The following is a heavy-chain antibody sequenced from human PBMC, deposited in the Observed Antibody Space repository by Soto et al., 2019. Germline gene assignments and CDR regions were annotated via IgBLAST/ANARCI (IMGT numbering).Heavy chain of an antibody. CDR2: ILPIANTA. V-gene: IGHV1-69*01. CDR1: GDTFSTYA. CDR3: ARGFSSSWGYFHY. Sequence: QVRLVQSGAEVKKPGSSVKVSCDASGDTFSTYAISWVRQAPGQGLEWMGGILPIANTANDVQKCQGRFTITADESTSTVYMELSSLTSEDTAVYYCARGFSSSWGYFHYWGQGTLVTVSS. D-gene: IGHD6-13*01. J-gene: IGHJ4*02.